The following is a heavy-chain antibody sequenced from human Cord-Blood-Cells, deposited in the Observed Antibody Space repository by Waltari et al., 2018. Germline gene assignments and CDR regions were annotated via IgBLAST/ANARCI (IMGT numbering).Heavy chain of an antibody. CDR3: ARRYSSSWYAFDI. V-gene: IGHV4-61*09. J-gene: IGHJ3*02. CDR2: IYTSGST. D-gene: IGHD6-13*01. Sequence: QVQLQESGPGLVKPSQTLSITCTVSGGSLSSGRSYWSWIRQPAGKGLEWIGYIYTSGSTNYNPSRKIRVTISVDTSKNQFSLKLSSVTAADTAVYYCARRYSSSWYAFDIWGQGTMVTVSS. CDR1: GGSLSSGRSY.